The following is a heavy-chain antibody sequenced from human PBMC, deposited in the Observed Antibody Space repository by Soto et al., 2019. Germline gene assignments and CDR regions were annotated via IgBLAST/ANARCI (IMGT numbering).Heavy chain of an antibody. CDR2: IFPSGTT. CDR3: ARGREFDS. J-gene: IGHJ4*02. V-gene: IGHV4-30-2*01. CDR1: GGSLTSATYS. Sequence: SETLSLTCAVSGGSLTSATYSWNWIRQPPGKGLEWIGYIFPSGTTYYNQSLKSRVSISIDVSKNQFSLNLRSLTAADTAVYYCARGREFDSWGQGTLVTVSS.